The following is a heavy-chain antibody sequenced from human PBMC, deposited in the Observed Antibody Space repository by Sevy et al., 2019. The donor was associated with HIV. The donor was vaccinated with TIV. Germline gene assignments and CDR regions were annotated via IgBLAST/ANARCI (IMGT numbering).Heavy chain of an antibody. J-gene: IGHJ6*03. CDR3: ARVCLGVLTPGYYYYYMDV. CDR2: IYYSGST. V-gene: IGHV4-61*01. Sequence: SETLSLTCTVSGGSVSSGSYYRSWIRQPPGKGLEWIGYIYYSGSTNYNPALKSRVTISVDTSKYQVSLKLSSVTAADTAVYYCARVCLGVLTPGYYYYYMDVWGKGTTVTVSS. D-gene: IGHD3-3*01. CDR1: GGSVSSGSYY.